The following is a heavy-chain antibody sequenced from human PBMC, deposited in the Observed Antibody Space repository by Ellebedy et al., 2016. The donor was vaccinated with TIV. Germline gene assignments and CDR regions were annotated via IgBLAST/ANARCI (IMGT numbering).Heavy chain of an antibody. CDR3: ARGYSGSPPGN. CDR1: GFTFSSYA. D-gene: IGHD1-26*01. V-gene: IGHV3-30*04. J-gene: IGHJ4*02. Sequence: GESLKISXAASGFTFSSYAMHWVRQAPGKGLEWVAVISYDGSNKYYADSVKGRFTISRDNSKNTLYLQMNSLRAEDTAVYYCARGYSGSPPGNWGQGTLVTVSS. CDR2: ISYDGSNK.